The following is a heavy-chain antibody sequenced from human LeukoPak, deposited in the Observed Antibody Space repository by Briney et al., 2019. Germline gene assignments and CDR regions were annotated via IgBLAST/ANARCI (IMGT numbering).Heavy chain of an antibody. Sequence: SQTLSLTCTVSGGSISSGDYYWSWIRQPPGKGLEWIGYIYYSGSSNYNPSLKSRVTISVDTSKNQFSLKLSSVTAADTAVYYCARDASTAHFDYWGQGTLVTVSS. J-gene: IGHJ4*02. CDR2: IYYSGSS. D-gene: IGHD5-18*01. CDR3: ARDASTAHFDY. V-gene: IGHV4-61*08. CDR1: GGSISSGDYY.